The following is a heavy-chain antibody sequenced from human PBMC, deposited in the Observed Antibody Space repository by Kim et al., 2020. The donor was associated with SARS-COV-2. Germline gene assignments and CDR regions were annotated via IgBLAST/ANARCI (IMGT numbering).Heavy chain of an antibody. Sequence: GGSLRLSCAASGFTFSSYGMHWVRQAPGKGLEWVAVISYDGSNKYYADSVKGRFTISRDNSKNTLYLQMNSLRAEDTAVYYCAKDRVVVVPAAMERWFDP. V-gene: IGHV3-30*18. D-gene: IGHD2-2*01. CDR3: AKDRVVVVPAAMERWFDP. CDR1: GFTFSSYG. CDR2: ISYDGSNK. J-gene: IGHJ5*02.